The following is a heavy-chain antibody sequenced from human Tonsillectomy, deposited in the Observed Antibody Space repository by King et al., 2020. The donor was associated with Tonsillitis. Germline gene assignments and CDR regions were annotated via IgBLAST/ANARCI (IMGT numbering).Heavy chain of an antibody. V-gene: IGHV3-74*01. Sequence: VQLVESGGGLVQPGGSLRLSCGASGFTFSFYWMHWVRQAPGKGLVWVSRINTDGTSTSYADSVKGRFTISRDNAKNTLYLQMNSLRVEDTAMYYCADDAFDIWGQGTVVTVSS. CDR2: INTDGTST. J-gene: IGHJ3*02. CDR3: ADDAFDI. CDR1: GFTFSFYW.